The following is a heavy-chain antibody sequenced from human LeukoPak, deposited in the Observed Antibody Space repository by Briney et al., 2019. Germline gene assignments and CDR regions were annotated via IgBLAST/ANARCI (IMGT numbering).Heavy chain of an antibody. V-gene: IGHV3-74*01. D-gene: IGHD1-26*01. CDR1: GFTFSSHW. CDR2: LNSDGSST. J-gene: IGHJ4*02. CDR3: GRALGSPLDY. Sequence: PGGSLRLSCAASGFTFSSHWMHWVRQVPGEGLFWVSRLNSDGSSTAHADSAKGRFTISRDNAKNTLYLQMNRLRVEDTAVYYCGRALGSPLDYWGQGALVTVSS.